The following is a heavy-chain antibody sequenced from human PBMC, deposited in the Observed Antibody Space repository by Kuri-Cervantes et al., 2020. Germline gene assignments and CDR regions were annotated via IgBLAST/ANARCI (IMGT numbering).Heavy chain of an antibody. CDR2: IIPIFGTA. J-gene: IGHJ6*02. CDR1: GYTFTSYG. D-gene: IGHD3-9*01. V-gene: IGHV1-69*13. Sequence: SVKVSCKASGYTFTSYGISWVRQAPGQGLEWMGGIIPIFGTANYAQKFQGRVTITADESTSTAYMELSSLRSDDTAVYYCAREARELRYVDSQPPEQKYYYYYGMDVWGQGTTVTVSS. CDR3: AREARELRYVDSQPPEQKYYYYYGMDV.